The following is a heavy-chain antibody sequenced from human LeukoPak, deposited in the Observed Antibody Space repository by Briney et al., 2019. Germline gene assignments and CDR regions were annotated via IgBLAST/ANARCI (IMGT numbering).Heavy chain of an antibody. CDR1: GGSISSYY. CDR2: VYHSGST. J-gene: IGHJ4*02. CDR3: ARGPPYDILTGYHFDY. D-gene: IGHD3-9*01. V-gene: IGHV4-59*01. Sequence: SETLSLTCTVSGGSISSYYWSWIRQPPGKGLEWIGYVYHSGSTTYNPSLKSRVTISVDTSKNQFSLNLSSVTAADTAVYYCARGPPYDILTGYHFDYWGQGTLVTVSS.